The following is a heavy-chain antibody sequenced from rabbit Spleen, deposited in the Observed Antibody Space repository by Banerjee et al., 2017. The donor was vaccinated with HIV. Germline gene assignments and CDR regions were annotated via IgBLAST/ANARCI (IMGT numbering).Heavy chain of an antibody. V-gene: IGHV1S40*01. CDR2: IYGGNNDNT. D-gene: IGHD6-1*01. Sequence: QSLEESGGDLVKPGGTLTLTCKASGFTISSAYWMNWVRQAPGKGLEWIARIYGGNNDNTGYASWAKGQFTISKSSSTTATLQMTSLTAADTATYFCVRAVADSHGLWNLWGQGTLVTVS. CDR1: GFTISSAYW. J-gene: IGHJ4*01. CDR3: VRAVADSHGLWNL.